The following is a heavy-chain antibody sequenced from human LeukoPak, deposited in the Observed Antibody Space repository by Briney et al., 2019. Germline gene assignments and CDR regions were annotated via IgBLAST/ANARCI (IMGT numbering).Heavy chain of an antibody. CDR3: ARVQATSNTPFVY. J-gene: IGHJ4*02. CDR1: GGSINSYY. Sequence: SETLSLTCTVSGGSINSYYWSWIRQPPGKGLEWIGNIYYSGSTNYNPSLKSRVAISVDTSKNQFSLKMSSVTAADTAVYYCARVQATSNTPFVYWGQGTLVTVS. V-gene: IGHV4-59*01. CDR2: IYYSGST.